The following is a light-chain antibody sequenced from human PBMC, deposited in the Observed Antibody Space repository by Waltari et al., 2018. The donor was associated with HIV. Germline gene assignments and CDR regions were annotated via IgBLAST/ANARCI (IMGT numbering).Light chain of an antibody. CDR3: SSYTSSSTYVV. Sequence: QSALTQPASVSGSPGQSITISCTGTSRDVGGYNYVPWYQQHPGKAPKLMIYKVSNRPSGVSNRFSGSKSVNTASLTISGLQAEDEADYYCSSYTSSSTYVVFDGGTKLTVL. CDR2: KVS. CDR1: SRDVGGYNY. V-gene: IGLV2-14*01. J-gene: IGLJ2*01.